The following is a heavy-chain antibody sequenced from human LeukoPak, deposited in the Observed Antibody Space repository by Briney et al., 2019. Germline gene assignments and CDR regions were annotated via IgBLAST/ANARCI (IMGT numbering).Heavy chain of an antibody. D-gene: IGHD1-1*01. CDR2: IYPGDSDT. J-gene: IGHJ4*02. Sequence: GESLKISFKGSGYRFTSYWIGWVRPMPGKGLEWMGIIYPGDSDTRYSPSFQGQVTISADKSISTAYLQWSSLKASDTAMYYCARHLSGLDLYYFDYWGQGTLVTVSS. CDR1: GYRFTSYW. V-gene: IGHV5-51*01. CDR3: ARHLSGLDLYYFDY.